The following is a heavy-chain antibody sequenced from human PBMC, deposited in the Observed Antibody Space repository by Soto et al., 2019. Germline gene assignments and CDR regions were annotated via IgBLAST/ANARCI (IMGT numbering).Heavy chain of an antibody. CDR3: AKDRYLDHDSRGYLFDN. Sequence: EVQLLESGGDLIQPGVSLRLSCAASGFTFNIYAMTWVRQAPGKGLEWVSAISRYGDITYYADSVEGRFSISRDNSKNTLYIQMKSLRAEDTAVYYCAKDRYLDHDSRGYLFDNWGQGTLVTVSS. D-gene: IGHD3-22*01. J-gene: IGHJ4*02. V-gene: IGHV3-23*01. CDR2: ISRYGDIT. CDR1: GFTFNIYA.